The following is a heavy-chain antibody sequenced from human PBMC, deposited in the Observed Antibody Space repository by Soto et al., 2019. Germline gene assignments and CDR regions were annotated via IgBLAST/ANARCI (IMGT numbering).Heavy chain of an antibody. D-gene: IGHD6-6*01. CDR1: GFTFSSYA. Sequence: QVQLVESGGGVVQPGRSLRLSCAASGFTFSSYAMHWVRQAPGKGLEWVAVISYDGSNKYYADSVKGRFTISRDNSKNTLYLQMNSLRAEDTAVYYCARAVGSSNLLYSSSYAPIYGMDVWGQGTTVTVSS. J-gene: IGHJ6*02. CDR2: ISYDGSNK. V-gene: IGHV3-30-3*01. CDR3: ARAVGSSNLLYSSSYAPIYGMDV.